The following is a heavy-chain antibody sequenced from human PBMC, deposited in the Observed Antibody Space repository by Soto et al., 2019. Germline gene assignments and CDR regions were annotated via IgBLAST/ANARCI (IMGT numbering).Heavy chain of an antibody. V-gene: IGHV4-30-2*01. J-gene: IGHJ4*02. CDR1: GDSISSVCFS. D-gene: IGHD3-16*01. CDR3: ARGPPLGL. CDR2: MYHIGTT. Sequence: LSETLSLTCAVSGDSISSVCFSWSWIRQPPGAGLEWIGHMYHIGTTYYNPSLKSRVTMSVDRSKNQFSLKLSSVTAADTAVYYCARGPPLGLRGQGTLVTVSS.